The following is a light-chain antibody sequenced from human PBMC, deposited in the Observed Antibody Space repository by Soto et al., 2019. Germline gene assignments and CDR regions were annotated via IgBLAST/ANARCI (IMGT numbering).Light chain of an antibody. CDR3: QQYGSSPWT. J-gene: IGKJ1*01. Sequence: EIVLTQSPGTLSLSPGEKATLSCRASRSVSSNSLAWYQQNPGQTPRLLIYGASSRATGIPDRFSGSGSGTDFTLTISRLEPEDFAVFYCQQYGSSPWTFGQGTKVEIK. CDR1: RSVSSNS. CDR2: GAS. V-gene: IGKV3-20*01.